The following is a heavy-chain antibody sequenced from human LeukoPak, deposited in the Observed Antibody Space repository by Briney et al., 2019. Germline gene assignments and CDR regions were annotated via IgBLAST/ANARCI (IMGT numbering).Heavy chain of an antibody. CDR2: IYTSGST. Sequence: SETLSLTCTVSGGSISSYYWSWIRQPAGKGLEWIGRIYTSGSTNYNPSLKSRVTISVDTSKNQFSLKLSSVTTADTAVYYCASRFSFSDAFDIWGQGTMVTVSS. CDR1: GGSISSYY. J-gene: IGHJ3*02. V-gene: IGHV4-4*07. CDR3: ASRFSFSDAFDI. D-gene: IGHD3-3*01.